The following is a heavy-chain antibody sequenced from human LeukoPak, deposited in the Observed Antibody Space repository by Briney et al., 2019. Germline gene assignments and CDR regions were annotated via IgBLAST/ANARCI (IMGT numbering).Heavy chain of an antibody. CDR2: IIPFLGIA. CDR1: GGTFSSYG. D-gene: IGHD3-10*01. CDR3: AREAGSGSYYIQFFDY. Sequence: ASVKVSCKASGGTFSSYGISWVRQAPGQGLEWMGRIIPFLGIADYAQKFQGRVTITADKSTSTAYMELSSLRSEDTAVYYCAREAGSGSYYIQFFDYWGQGTLVTVSS. J-gene: IGHJ4*02. V-gene: IGHV1-69*04.